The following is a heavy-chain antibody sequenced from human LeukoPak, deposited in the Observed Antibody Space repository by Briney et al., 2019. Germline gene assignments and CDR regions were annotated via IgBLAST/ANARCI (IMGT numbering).Heavy chain of an antibody. CDR1: GFTFSGSA. CDR2: IRSKANSYAT. D-gene: IGHD3-10*01. V-gene: IGHV3-73*01. Sequence: GGSLKLSCAASGFTFSGSAMHWVRQASGKGLEWVGRIRSKANSYATAYAASVKGRFTISRDDSKNTAYLQMNSLKTEDTAVYYCTTSFYGSGSPNFDYWGQGTLVTVSS. J-gene: IGHJ4*02. CDR3: TTSFYGSGSPNFDY.